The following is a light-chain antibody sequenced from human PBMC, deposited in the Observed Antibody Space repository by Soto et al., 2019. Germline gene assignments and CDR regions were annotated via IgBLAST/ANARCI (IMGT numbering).Light chain of an antibody. V-gene: IGKV1-5*03. J-gene: IGKJ1*01. Sequence: DIQMTQSPSTLSASVGDRVSITCRASQSIGDWLAWYQQKPGKAPKLLIYKASNLQSGVPSRFSGSGSGTDVTLTISSLQPDDFATYYCQHYYSYSPSWTFGQGTKVDIK. CDR2: KAS. CDR1: QSIGDW. CDR3: QHYYSYSPSWT.